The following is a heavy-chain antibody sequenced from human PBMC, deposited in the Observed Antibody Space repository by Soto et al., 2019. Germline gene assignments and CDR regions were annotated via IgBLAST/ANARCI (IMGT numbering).Heavy chain of an antibody. D-gene: IGHD3-16*01. Sequence: GGSLRLSCAASGFTFRNYALTWVRQGPGKGLEWVSGISGSGGRSYYADSVKGRFTISRDNSKSTLYLQMNSLRAEDTAVYYCAKAYFVWSSEQPYYFDYWGQGTLVTVSS. CDR3: AKAYFVWSSEQPYYFDY. CDR1: GFTFRNYA. J-gene: IGHJ4*02. V-gene: IGHV3-23*01. CDR2: ISGSGGRS.